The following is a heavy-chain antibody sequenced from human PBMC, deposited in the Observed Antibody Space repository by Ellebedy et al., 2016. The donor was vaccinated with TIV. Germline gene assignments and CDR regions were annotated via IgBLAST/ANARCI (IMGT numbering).Heavy chain of an antibody. J-gene: IGHJ4*02. CDR3: ARDLDRNYPGAYFDY. CDR2: YSGGST. CDR1: GFTVSSNY. Sequence: GESLKISCAASGFTVSSNYMSWVRQAPGKGLEWVSVYSGGSTYYADSVKGRFTISRDNSKNTLYLEMNSLRAEDTAVYYCARDLDRNYPGAYFDYWGQGTLVTVSS. D-gene: IGHD4-11*01. V-gene: IGHV3-53*05.